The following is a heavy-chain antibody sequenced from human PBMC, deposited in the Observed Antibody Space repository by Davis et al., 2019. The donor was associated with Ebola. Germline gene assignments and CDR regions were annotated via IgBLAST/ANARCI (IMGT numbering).Heavy chain of an antibody. J-gene: IGHJ5*02. Sequence: ASVKVSCKASGYTFTSYDINWVRQATGQGLEWMGWMNPNSGNTGYAQKFQGRVTITRNTSISTAYMELSSLRSEDTAVYYCARVYDFWSGYYSPWGQGTLVTVSS. CDR2: MNPNSGNT. CDR1: GYTFTSYD. D-gene: IGHD3/OR15-3a*01. V-gene: IGHV1-8*03. CDR3: ARVYDFWSGYYSP.